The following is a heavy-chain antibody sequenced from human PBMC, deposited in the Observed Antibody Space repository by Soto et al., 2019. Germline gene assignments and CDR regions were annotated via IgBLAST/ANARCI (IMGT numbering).Heavy chain of an antibody. J-gene: IGHJ3*02. V-gene: IGHV1-3*01. Sequence: ASVKVSCKASGYTFNIYAIHWVRQAPGQRPEWMGWMNAGNGSTEYSPKFHGRVTMTRDRYARAAYMELSGLTSEDTAVYYCARDCTYCGGDTGREAFDIWG. CDR2: MNAGNGST. CDR1: GYTFNIYA. CDR3: ARDCTYCGGDTGREAFDI. D-gene: IGHD2-21*01.